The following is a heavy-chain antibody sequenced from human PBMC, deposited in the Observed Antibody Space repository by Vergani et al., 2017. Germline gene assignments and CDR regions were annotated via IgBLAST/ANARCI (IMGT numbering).Heavy chain of an antibody. CDR2: ISPDGSAT. J-gene: IGHJ5*02. Sequence: EVQLVESGGGLVQPGGSLRLSCAASGFSLSRFWMSWVRQAPEKGLEWVAHISPDGSATSYVDSVKGRFTISRDNTKNFLILQMKTLKVDDTATYYCGRKQSPASLMDKPFDIWGPGILVTVSS. V-gene: IGHV3-7*03. CDR3: GRKQSPASLMDKPFDI. CDR1: GFSLSRFW. D-gene: IGHD1/OR15-1a*01.